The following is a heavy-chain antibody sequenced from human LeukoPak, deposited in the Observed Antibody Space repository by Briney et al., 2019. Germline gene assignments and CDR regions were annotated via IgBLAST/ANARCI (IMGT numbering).Heavy chain of an antibody. CDR2: VYYSGST. V-gene: IGHV4-59*01. Sequence: KASETLSLTCNVSGGSISTYYWSWIRQPPEKGLEWIGYVYYSGSTNYNPSLKSRVTISVDTSKNQFSLRLSSVTAADTAVYYCARQSGSYYYGMDVWGQGTTVTVSS. J-gene: IGHJ6*02. CDR3: ARQSGSYYYGMDV. D-gene: IGHD1-26*01. CDR1: GGSISTYY.